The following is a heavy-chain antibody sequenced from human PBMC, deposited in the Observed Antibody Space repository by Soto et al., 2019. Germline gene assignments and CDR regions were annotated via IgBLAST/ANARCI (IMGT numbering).Heavy chain of an antibody. CDR1: GFTFSSYA. CDR2: ISGSGGST. D-gene: IGHD4-17*01. V-gene: IGHV3-23*01. Sequence: GGSLRLSCAASGFTFSSYAMSWVRQAPGKGLEWVSAISGSGGSTYYADSVKGRFTISRDNSKNTLYTQTNSLRAEDTVVYYCAKDQDYYGESRYYYYYYMDVWGKGTTVTVSS. CDR3: AKDQDYYGESRYYYYYYMDV. J-gene: IGHJ6*03.